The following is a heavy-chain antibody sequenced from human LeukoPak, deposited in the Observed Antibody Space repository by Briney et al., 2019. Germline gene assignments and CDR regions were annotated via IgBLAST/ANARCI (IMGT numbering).Heavy chain of an antibody. CDR2: IKQDGSEK. Sequence: GGSLRLSCGASGFTFRDYWMSWVRQAPGKGLEWVANIKQDGSEKYYVDSVKGRFTISRDNAKNSLYLQMNSLRAEDTAVYYCAGVVANDAFDIWGQGTMVTVSS. V-gene: IGHV3-7*01. CDR1: GFTFRDYW. J-gene: IGHJ3*02. CDR3: AGVVANDAFDI.